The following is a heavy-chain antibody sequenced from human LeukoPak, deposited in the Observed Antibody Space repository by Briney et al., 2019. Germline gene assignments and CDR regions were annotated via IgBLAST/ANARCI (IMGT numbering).Heavy chain of an antibody. CDR3: VRVPRCSGGSCYEWGHYYYYMDV. CDR2: IIPIFGTA. Sequence: SVKVSCKASGGTFSSYAISWVRQAPGHGLEWMGGIIPIFGTANYAQKFQGRVTITTDESTSTAYMELSSLRSEDTAVYYCVRVPRCSGGSCYEWGHYYYYMDVWGKGTTVTVSS. CDR1: GGTFSSYA. V-gene: IGHV1-69*05. D-gene: IGHD2-15*01. J-gene: IGHJ6*03.